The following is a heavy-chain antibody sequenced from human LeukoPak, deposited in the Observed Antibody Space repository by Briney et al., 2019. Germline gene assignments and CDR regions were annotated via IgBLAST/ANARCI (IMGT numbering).Heavy chain of an antibody. D-gene: IGHD2-15*01. J-gene: IGHJ4*02. CDR2: ISVSGNT. V-gene: IGHV3-23*01. Sequence: GGSLRLSCAASGFTLSSHAMSWVRQGPGKGLEWVSAISVSGNTYHADSVKGRFTISRDSYKNTLYLQMNSLRAEDAAVYYCAKAPVTTCSGAYCYPFDYWGQGTLVTVSS. CDR3: AKAPVTTCSGAYCYPFDY. CDR1: GFTLSSHA.